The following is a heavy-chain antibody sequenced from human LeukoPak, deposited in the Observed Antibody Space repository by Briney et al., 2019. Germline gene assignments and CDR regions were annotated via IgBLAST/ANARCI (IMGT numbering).Heavy chain of an antibody. Sequence: MASETLSLTCTVSGGSISSHYWSWIRQPPGKGLEWIGYIYYSGSTNYNPSLKSRVTVSVDTSKNQFSLKLSSVTAADTAVYYCARGRDWFDPWGQGNVVTVSS. CDR2: IYYSGST. V-gene: IGHV4-59*11. J-gene: IGHJ5*02. CDR3: ARGRDWFDP. CDR1: GGSISSHY.